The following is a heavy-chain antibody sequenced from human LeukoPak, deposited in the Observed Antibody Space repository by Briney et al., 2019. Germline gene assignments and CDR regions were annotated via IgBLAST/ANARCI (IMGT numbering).Heavy chain of an antibody. Sequence: PGGSLRLSCAASGFTFSNAWMSWVRQAPGKGLEWVGRIKSKTDGGTTDYAAPVKGRFTISRDDSKNTLYLQMNSLKTEDTAVYYCTKAGTYGDLLFDYWGQGTLVTVSS. CDR2: IKSKTDGGTT. D-gene: IGHD4-17*01. CDR1: GFTFSNAW. V-gene: IGHV3-15*01. CDR3: TKAGTYGDLLFDY. J-gene: IGHJ4*02.